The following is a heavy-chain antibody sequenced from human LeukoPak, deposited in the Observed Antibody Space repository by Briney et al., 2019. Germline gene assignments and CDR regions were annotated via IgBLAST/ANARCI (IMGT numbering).Heavy chain of an antibody. CDR2: INVNGGAM. CDR3: ARGPRILAAGSYYFDY. CDR1: GFSFKDYY. J-gene: IGHJ4*02. D-gene: IGHD6-13*01. V-gene: IGHV3-11*01. Sequence: GGSLRLSCAASGFSFKDYYFSWIRQAPGKGLEWVSFINVNGGAMYYADFVKGRFTISRDSAKSSLYLEMNSLRVEDTAVYYCARGPRILAAGSYYFDYWGQGSLVTVSS.